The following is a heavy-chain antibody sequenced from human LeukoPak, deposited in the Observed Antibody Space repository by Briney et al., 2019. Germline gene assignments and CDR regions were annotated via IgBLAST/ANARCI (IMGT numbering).Heavy chain of an antibody. CDR1: GFTFSDHY. J-gene: IGHJ4*02. Sequence: GESMRLSCAASGFTFSDHYMDWVRQAPGKGLEWVGFIRSKAYGGTTEYAASVKGRFTISRDDSKSIAYLQMNSLKTEDTAVYYCTRRAAMETGDYWGQGTLVTVSS. CDR3: TRRAAMETGDY. V-gene: IGHV3-49*04. CDR2: IRSKAYGGTT. D-gene: IGHD5-18*01.